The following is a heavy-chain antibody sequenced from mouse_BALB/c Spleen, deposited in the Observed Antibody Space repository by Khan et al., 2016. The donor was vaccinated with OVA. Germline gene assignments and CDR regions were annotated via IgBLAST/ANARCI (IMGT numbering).Heavy chain of an antibody. CDR1: GFSLTSYG. V-gene: IGHV2-2*02. D-gene: IGHD2-13*01. J-gene: IGHJ3*01. CDR2: IGSGGST. CDR3: ARKDYRSPFAY. Sequence: VKLLESGPGLVQPSQSLSITCTVSGFSLTSYGVHWVRQSPGKGLEWLGVIGSGGSTDYNAAFISRLSISKDNSKSQVFFKMNSLQANDTAIYYCARKDYRSPFAYWGQGTLVTVSA.